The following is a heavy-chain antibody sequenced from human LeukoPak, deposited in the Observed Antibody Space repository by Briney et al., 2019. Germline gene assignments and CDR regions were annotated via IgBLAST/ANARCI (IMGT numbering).Heavy chain of an antibody. D-gene: IGHD3-3*01. V-gene: IGHV1-2*02. J-gene: IGHJ6*03. Sequence: ASANLSCKPSGYTFTGCDMHWVCQAPGQGLEWMGWVNPNSGGTTNAQKFKGRGTMTRDTSISTASIELRRLGSDDKAVVYCGRDDAALRLLEAVPDYYHYMDVWGKGTTVTV. CDR3: GRDDAALRLLEAVPDYYHYMDV. CDR1: GYTFTGCD. CDR2: VNPNSGGT.